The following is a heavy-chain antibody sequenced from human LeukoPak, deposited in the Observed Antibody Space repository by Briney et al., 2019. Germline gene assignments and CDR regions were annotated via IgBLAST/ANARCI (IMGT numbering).Heavy chain of an antibody. CDR3: ARSLYYYDSSGYPGYFDY. CDR2: IYPGDSDT. Sequence: GESLKISCKGSGYSFTSYWIGWVRQMPGKGLEWMGIIYPGDSDTRYSPSFQGQVTISADKSISTAYLQWSSLKASDTAMYYCARSLYYYDSSGYPGYFDYWGQGTLVTVSS. V-gene: IGHV5-51*01. J-gene: IGHJ4*02. D-gene: IGHD3-22*01. CDR1: GYSFTSYW.